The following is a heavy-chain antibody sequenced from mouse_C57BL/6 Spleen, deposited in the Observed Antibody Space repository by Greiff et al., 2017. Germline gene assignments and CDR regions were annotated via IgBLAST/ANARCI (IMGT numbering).Heavy chain of an antibody. J-gene: IGHJ2*01. CDR3: WRELRTGNFDD. Sequence: QVTLKESGPGILQPSQTLSLACTFSGISLRTSGMGLSWLRQPPGKALVWLASFWNNDNYYNPSLTSRLTISKETSNYQVFLKRASVDTADSTTYYGAWRELRTGNFDDWGQGTTLTVSS. CDR1: ISLRTSGMGL. CDR2: WNNDNY. V-gene: IGHV8-2*01. D-gene: IGHD4-1*01.